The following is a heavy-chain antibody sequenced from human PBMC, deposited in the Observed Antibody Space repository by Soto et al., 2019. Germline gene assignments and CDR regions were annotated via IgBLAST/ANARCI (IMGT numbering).Heavy chain of an antibody. CDR2: MSPNSGNT. CDR3: ARDTYGSGSYYSY. V-gene: IGHV1-8*01. Sequence: ASVKVSCKASGYTFTNYDINWVRQATGQGLEWMGWMSPNSGNTGYAQKFQGRVIMTRDSSTSTAYMELSSLTSEDTAVYYCARDTYGSGSYYSYWGQGTLVTVSS. J-gene: IGHJ4*02. CDR1: GYTFTNYD. D-gene: IGHD3-10*01.